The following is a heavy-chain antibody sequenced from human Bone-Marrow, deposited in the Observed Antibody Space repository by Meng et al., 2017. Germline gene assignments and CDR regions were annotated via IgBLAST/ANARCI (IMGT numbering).Heavy chain of an antibody. CDR3: AKDGLGGHYGSGSYVHYGMDV. J-gene: IGHJ6*02. V-gene: IGHV3-74*01. D-gene: IGHD3-10*01. CDR2: INTAGTTT. CDR1: GFTFSSYW. Sequence: GGSLRLSCAGSGFTFSSYWMHWVRQGPGKGLVWVSHINTAGTTTTYADSVKGRLTISRDNSKNTLYLEMNSLRVDDTAVYYCAKDGLGGHYGSGSYVHYGMDVWGQGTTVTVSS.